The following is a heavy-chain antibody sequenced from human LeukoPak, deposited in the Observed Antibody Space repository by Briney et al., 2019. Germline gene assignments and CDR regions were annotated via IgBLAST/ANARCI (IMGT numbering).Heavy chain of an antibody. CDR1: GGTFSSYA. CDR3: ASPSSSWYSYYGMDV. J-gene: IGHJ6*02. CDR2: IIPIFGTA. V-gene: IGHV1-69*13. D-gene: IGHD6-13*01. Sequence: ASVKVSCKASGGTFSSYAISWVRQAPGQGLELMGGIIPIFGTANYAQKFQGRVTITADESTSTAYMELSSLRSEDTAVYYCASPSSSWYSYYGMDVWGQGTTVTVSS.